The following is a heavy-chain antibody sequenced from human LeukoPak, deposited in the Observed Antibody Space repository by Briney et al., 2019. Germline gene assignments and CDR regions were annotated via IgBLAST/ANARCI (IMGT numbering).Heavy chain of an antibody. CDR1: GFMFSNYG. V-gene: IGHV3-33*01. D-gene: IGHD3-10*01. CDR3: ARKRDGSGTYFNNYFYYYYMGV. Sequence: GRSLRLSCVASGFMFSNYGMHWVRQAPGKGLEWVAVVWATGTKKDYADSVKGRFTISRDNTKNTLYLQMNSLRAEDTAVYYCARKRDGSGTYFNNYFYYYYMGVWGKGTTVTVTS. J-gene: IGHJ6*03. CDR2: VWATGTKK.